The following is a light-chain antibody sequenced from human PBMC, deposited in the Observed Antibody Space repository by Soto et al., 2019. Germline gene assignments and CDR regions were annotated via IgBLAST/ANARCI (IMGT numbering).Light chain of an antibody. J-gene: IGKJ5*01. V-gene: IGKV3-20*01. Sequence: EILLTQSPGTLSLSRWERATLSCRASQSVSNNYLAWYQQKPGQAPRLLIYGASNRATGIPDRFSGSGSGTDFTLTISRLEPEDFAVYYCQQYGSSPITFGQGTRLKIK. CDR2: GAS. CDR3: QQYGSSPIT. CDR1: QSVSNNY.